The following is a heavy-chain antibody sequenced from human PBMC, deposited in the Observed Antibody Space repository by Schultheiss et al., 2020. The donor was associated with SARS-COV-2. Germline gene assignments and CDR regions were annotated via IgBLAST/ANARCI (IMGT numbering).Heavy chain of an antibody. D-gene: IGHD1-1*01. CDR2: IYHSGST. J-gene: IGHJ4*02. CDR1: GGSISSSNW. V-gene: IGHV4-4*02. CDR3: ARSFSNWDGKFDC. Sequence: SETLSLTCAVSGGSISSSNWWSWLRQPPGKGLEWIGYIYHSGSTYYNPSLKSRVTISVDTSKNQFSLKLSSVTAADTAVYYCARSFSNWDGKFDCWGQGTLVTVSS.